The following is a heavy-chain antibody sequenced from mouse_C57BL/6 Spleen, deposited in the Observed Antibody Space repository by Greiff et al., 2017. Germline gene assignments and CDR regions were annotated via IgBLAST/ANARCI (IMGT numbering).Heavy chain of an antibody. CDR1: GYTFTSYW. D-gene: IGHD4-1*01. Sequence: VQLQQSGAELVRPGSSVKLSCKASGYTFTSYWMHWVKQRPIQGLEWIGNIDPSDSETHYNQKFKDKATLTVDKSSSTAYMQLSSLTSEDSAVYYCAGSGHYAMDYWGQGTSVTVSS. CDR2: IDPSDSET. V-gene: IGHV1-52*01. J-gene: IGHJ4*01. CDR3: AGSGHYAMDY.